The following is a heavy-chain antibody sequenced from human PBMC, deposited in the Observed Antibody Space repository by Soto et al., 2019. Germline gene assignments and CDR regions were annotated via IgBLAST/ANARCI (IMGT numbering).Heavy chain of an antibody. CDR1: GGSISDGYY. J-gene: IGHJ5*02. CDR3: ARRDRSGFSYWLDT. CDR2: ISDSGST. Sequence: SETLSLTCTVSGGSISDGYYWSWIRQHPGKGLEWIGSISDSGSTSYNPSLKSRLTISVDASKNQFSLNLRSVTAADTAVYYCARRDRSGFSYWLDTWGQGTLVTVSS. V-gene: IGHV4-31*03. D-gene: IGHD3-22*01.